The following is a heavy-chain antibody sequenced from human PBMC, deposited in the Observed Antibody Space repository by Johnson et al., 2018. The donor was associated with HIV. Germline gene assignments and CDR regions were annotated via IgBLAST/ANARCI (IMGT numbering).Heavy chain of an antibody. V-gene: IGHV3-9*01. D-gene: IGHD6-13*01. J-gene: IGHJ3*02. CDR2: ISWNSGSI. CDR3: ARVKQQVVRVGSDAFDI. Sequence: VQLVESGGGVVQPGRSLRLSCAASGFTFDDYAMHWVRQAPGNGLEWVSGISWNSGSIGYADSVKGRFTISRDNSKNTLYLQMNSLRAEDTAVYYCARVKQQVVRVGSDAFDIWGQGTMVTVSS. CDR1: GFTFDDYA.